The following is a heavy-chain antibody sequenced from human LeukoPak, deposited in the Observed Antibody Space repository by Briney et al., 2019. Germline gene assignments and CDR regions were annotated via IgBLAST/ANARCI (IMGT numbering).Heavy chain of an antibody. V-gene: IGHV3-30*02. D-gene: IGHD4-11*01. CDR3: AKDAAPYSNNSPNWFDP. J-gene: IGHJ5*02. CDR2: IRYAGSNK. CDR1: GFTFSAYG. Sequence: GGSLRPSCAASGFTFSAYGMHWVRQAPGKGLEWVAFIRYAGSNKYYADSVNGRFTISRDNSKNTLYLQMNSLRVEDTAVYYCAKDAAPYSNNSPNWFDPWGQGTLVTVSS.